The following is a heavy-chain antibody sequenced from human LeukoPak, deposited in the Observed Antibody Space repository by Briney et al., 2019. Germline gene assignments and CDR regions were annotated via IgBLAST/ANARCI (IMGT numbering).Heavy chain of an antibody. Sequence: GASVKVSCKASGYTFTSYGINWVRQAPGKGLEWMGGFDPEDGGTIYAQKFQGRVTMTEDTSTDTAYMELSSLRSEDTAVYYCATDRLSSGWPPGGYWGQGTLVTVSS. J-gene: IGHJ4*02. V-gene: IGHV1-24*01. D-gene: IGHD6-19*01. CDR1: GYTFTSYG. CDR3: ATDRLSSGWPPGGY. CDR2: FDPEDGGT.